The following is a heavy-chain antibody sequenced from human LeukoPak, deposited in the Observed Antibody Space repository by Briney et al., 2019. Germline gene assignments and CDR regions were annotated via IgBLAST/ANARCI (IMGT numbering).Heavy chain of an antibody. J-gene: IGHJ5*02. D-gene: IGHD2-2*01. CDR2: IYTSGST. CDR3: AREAEPAAIRGLIDP. CDR1: GGSISSYY. Sequence: SETLSLTCTVSGGSISSYYWSWIRQPAGKGLEWIGRIYTSGSTNYNPSLKSRVTMSVDTSKNQFSLKLSSVTAADTAVYYCAREAEPAAIRGLIDPWGQGTLVTVSS. V-gene: IGHV4-4*07.